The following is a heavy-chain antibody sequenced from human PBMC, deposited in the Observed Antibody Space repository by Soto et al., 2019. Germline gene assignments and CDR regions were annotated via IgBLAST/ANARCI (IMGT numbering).Heavy chain of an antibody. V-gene: IGHV1-2*02. CDR3: ARVTLKAGNWFDP. CDR2: INPNSRGT. Sequence: ASVKVSCKASGYTFTDYFIHWVRQAPGQGFEWMGWINPNSRGTNYAQKFQGRVTMTRDTSNSTAYMELRGLTSDDTAVYYCARVTLKAGNWFDPWGQCTLVTVSS. CDR1: GYTFTDYF. J-gene: IGHJ5*02.